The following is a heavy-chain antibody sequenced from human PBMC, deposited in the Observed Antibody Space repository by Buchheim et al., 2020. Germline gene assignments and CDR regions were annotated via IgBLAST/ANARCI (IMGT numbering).Heavy chain of an antibody. V-gene: IGHV3-74*01. J-gene: IGHJ6*02. CDR3: ARGAFADGLDA. CDR1: GFSFSSYW. D-gene: IGHD3-3*02. CDR2: VKRDGSET. Sequence: EVQLVESGGGLVQPGGSLRLSCAASGFSFSSYWMNWVRQAPGKGLVCISRVKRDGSETFYADNVKGRFTISRDNDKNTLYLQMNSLRAEDTAVYYCARGAFADGLDAWGQGTT.